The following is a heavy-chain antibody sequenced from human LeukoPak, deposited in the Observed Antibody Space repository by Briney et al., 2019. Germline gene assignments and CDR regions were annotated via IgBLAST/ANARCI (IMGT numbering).Heavy chain of an antibody. D-gene: IGHD2-2*01. Sequence: SQTLSLTCTVSGGSISSGGYYWSWIRQPPGKGLEWIGYIYHSGSTYYNPSLKSRVTISVDRSKNQFSLKLSSVTAADTAVYYCAGGERSSSPGYWGQGTLVTVSS. CDR1: GGSISSGGYY. CDR2: IYHSGST. CDR3: AGGERSSSPGY. V-gene: IGHV4-30-2*01. J-gene: IGHJ4*02.